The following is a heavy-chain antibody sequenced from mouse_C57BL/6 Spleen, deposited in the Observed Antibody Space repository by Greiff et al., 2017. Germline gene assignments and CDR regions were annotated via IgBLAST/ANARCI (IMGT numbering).Heavy chain of an antibody. CDR2: ISYDGSN. CDR3: ARDGDSSGYKFAY. D-gene: IGHD3-2*02. V-gene: IGHV3-6*01. Sequence: EVKLVESGPGLVKPSQSLSLTCSVTGYSITSGYYWNWIRQFPGNKLEWMGYISYDGSNNYNPSLKNRISITRDTSKNQFFLKLNSVTTEDTATYYCARDGDSSGYKFAYWGQGTLVTVSA. J-gene: IGHJ3*01. CDR1: GYSITSGYY.